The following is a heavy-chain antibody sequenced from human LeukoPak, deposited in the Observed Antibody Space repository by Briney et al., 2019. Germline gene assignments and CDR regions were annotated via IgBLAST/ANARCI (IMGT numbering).Heavy chain of an antibody. CDR3: ARDTAMVQGAFDI. Sequence: SVKVSCKASGGTFSSYAISWVRQAPGQGLEWMGGIIPIFGTANYAQNFQGRVTITADESTSTAYMELSSLRSEDTAVYYCARDTAMVQGAFDIWGQGTMVTVS. J-gene: IGHJ3*02. V-gene: IGHV1-69*13. CDR2: IIPIFGTA. D-gene: IGHD5-18*01. CDR1: GGTFSSYA.